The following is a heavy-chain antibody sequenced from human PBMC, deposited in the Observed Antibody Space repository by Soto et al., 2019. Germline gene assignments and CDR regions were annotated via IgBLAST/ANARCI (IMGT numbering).Heavy chain of an antibody. CDR1: GFTFSSYG. D-gene: IGHD3-22*01. J-gene: IGHJ4*02. Sequence: GGSLRLSCAASGFTFSSYGMHWVRQAPGKGLEWVAVISYDGGTTDYAAPVKGRFTISRDDSKNTLYLQMNSLKTEDTAVYYCTTDPAMIVLYYWGQGTLVTVSS. V-gene: IGHV3-15*01. CDR2: ISYDGGTT. CDR3: TTDPAMIVLYY.